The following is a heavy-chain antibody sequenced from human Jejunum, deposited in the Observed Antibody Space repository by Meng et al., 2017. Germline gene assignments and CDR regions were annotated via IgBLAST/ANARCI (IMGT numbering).Heavy chain of an antibody. Sequence: GESLKISCAASGFIFSKYGISWVRQAPGKGLEWVSGISGAGGSTYYADSVKGRATISRDNYKNTVDLEISNLRVDDTALYYCAKERGLYGSGRGSAYWGQGTQVTVSS. CDR3: AKERGLYGSGRGSAY. J-gene: IGHJ4*02. V-gene: IGHV3-23*01. D-gene: IGHD3-10*01. CDR1: GFIFSKYG. CDR2: ISGAGGST.